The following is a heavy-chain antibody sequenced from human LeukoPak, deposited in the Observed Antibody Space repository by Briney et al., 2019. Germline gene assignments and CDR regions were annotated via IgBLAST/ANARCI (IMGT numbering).Heavy chain of an antibody. D-gene: IGHD6-25*01. CDR1: GFTFSSYW. J-gene: IGHJ3*02. CDR2: IKSDGSTT. V-gene: IGHV3-74*01. Sequence: GGSLRLSCAASGFTFSSYWMHWVRQAPGKGLVWVSRIKSDGSTTTYADSVKGRFTISRDNAKNTLYLQMNSLRAEDTAVYYCARVGARLGAFDIWGRGTMVTVSS. CDR3: ARVGARLGAFDI.